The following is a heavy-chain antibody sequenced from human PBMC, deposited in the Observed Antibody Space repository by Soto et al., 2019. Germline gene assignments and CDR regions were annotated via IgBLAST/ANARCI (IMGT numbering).Heavy chain of an antibody. CDR1: GYNFAGYW. CDR2: IDPSDSQT. D-gene: IGHD3-22*01. V-gene: IGHV5-10-1*01. J-gene: IGHJ4*02. CDR3: ARQRYDSDTGPNFQYYFDS. Sequence: GESLKISCKGSGYNFAGYWITWVRQKPGKGLEWMGRIDPSDSQTYYSPSFRGHVTISVTKSITTVFLQWSSLRASDTAMYYCARQRYDSDTGPNFQYYFDSWGQGTPVTVSS.